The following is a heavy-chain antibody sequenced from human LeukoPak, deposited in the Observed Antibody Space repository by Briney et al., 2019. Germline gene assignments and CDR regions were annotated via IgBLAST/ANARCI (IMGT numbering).Heavy chain of an antibody. V-gene: IGHV4-61*02. CDR1: GYSISSGSYY. Sequence: PSETLSLTCAVSGYSISSGSYYWSWIRQPAGKGLEWIGRIYTSGSTNYNPSLKSRVTISVDTSKNQFSLKLSSVTAADTAVYYCAILRAIAAASFGFDPWGQGTLVTVSS. CDR3: AILRAIAAASFGFDP. J-gene: IGHJ5*02. CDR2: IYTSGST. D-gene: IGHD6-13*01.